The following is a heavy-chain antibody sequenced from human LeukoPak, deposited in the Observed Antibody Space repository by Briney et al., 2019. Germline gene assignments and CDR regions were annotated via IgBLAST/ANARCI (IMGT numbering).Heavy chain of an antibody. D-gene: IGHD2-2*01. CDR1: GGSFSGYY. CDR2: INHSGST. J-gene: IGHJ3*02. Sequence: SETLSLTCAVYGGSFSGYYWSWIRQPPGEGLEWIGEINHSGSTNYNPSLKSRVTISVDTSKNQFSLKLSSVTAADTAVYYCARGVVVPAATSGAFDIWGQGTMVTVSS. V-gene: IGHV4-34*01. CDR3: ARGVVVPAATSGAFDI.